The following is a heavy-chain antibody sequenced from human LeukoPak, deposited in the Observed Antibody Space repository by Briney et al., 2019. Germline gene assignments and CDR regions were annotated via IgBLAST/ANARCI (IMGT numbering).Heavy chain of an antibody. V-gene: IGHV4-39*02. CDR3: ARLGAGPTYYDFWSGYSSFYFDY. J-gene: IGHJ4*02. D-gene: IGHD3-3*01. Sequence: PSETLSLTCIVSGGSTSGGNYYWGWIRRPPGKGLEWIGGISSSRNTYYNPSLKSRITISIDTSKNHFSLKLSSVTAADTAVYYCARLGAGPTYYDFWSGYSSFYFDYWGQGTLVTVSS. CDR2: ISSSRNT. CDR1: GGSTSGGNYY.